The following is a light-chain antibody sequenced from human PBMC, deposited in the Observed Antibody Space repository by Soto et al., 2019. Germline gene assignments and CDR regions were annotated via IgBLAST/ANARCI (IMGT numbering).Light chain of an antibody. CDR1: SSDVGSYNL. J-gene: IGLJ1*01. V-gene: IGLV2-23*02. Sequence: SALTQPASGYGVPGQSITISCTGTSSDVGSYNLVSWYQQHPGKAPKLMIYEVSKRPSGVSSRFSGSKSGSTASLTISGLQAEDEADYYCCSYAGSSTFVVFGTGTKVTVL. CDR2: EVS. CDR3: CSYAGSSTFVV.